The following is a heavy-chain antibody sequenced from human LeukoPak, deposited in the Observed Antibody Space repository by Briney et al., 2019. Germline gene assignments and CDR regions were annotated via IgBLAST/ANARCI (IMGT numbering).Heavy chain of an antibody. CDR2: ISSSGSTI. V-gene: IGHV3-48*03. Sequence: GGSLRLSCAASGFTFSSYEMNWVRQAPGKGLEWVSYISSSGSTIYYADSVKGRFTISRDNSKNTLYLQMNSLRAEDTAVYYCASDSYSPEYFQHWGQGTLVTVSS. D-gene: IGHD2-15*01. CDR1: GFTFSSYE. J-gene: IGHJ1*01. CDR3: ASDSYSPEYFQH.